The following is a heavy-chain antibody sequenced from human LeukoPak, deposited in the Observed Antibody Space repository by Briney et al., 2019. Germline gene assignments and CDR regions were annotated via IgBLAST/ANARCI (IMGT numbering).Heavy chain of an antibody. CDR1: GYTFTGYY. J-gene: IGHJ4*02. CDR2: INPNSGGT. D-gene: IGHD1-26*01. CDR3: ARDLLTRSYQYFDY. Sequence: GASVKVSCKASGYTFTGYYMHWVRQAPGQGLEWMGWINPNSGGTNYAQKFQGRVTMTRDTSISTAYMELSSLSSDDTAVYYCARDLLTRSYQYFDYWGQGTLVTVSS. V-gene: IGHV1-2*02.